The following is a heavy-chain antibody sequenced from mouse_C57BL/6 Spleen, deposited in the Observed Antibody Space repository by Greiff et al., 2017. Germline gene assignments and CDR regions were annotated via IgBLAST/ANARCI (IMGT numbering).Heavy chain of an antibody. J-gene: IGHJ4*01. CDR1: GYAFSSSW. Sequence: QVQLQQSGPELVKPGASVKISCKASGYAFSSSWMNWVKQRPGKGLEWIGRIYPGDGDTNYNGKFKGKATLTADKSSSTAYMQLSSLTSEDSAVYFCARRRGAMDYWGQGTSVTVSS. V-gene: IGHV1-82*01. CDR2: IYPGDGDT. CDR3: ARRRGAMDY.